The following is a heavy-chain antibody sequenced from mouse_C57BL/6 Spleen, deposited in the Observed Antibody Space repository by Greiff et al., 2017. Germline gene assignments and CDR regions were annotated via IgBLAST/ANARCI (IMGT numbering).Heavy chain of an antibody. Sequence: QVQLLQPGAELVKPGASVKMSCKASGYTFTSYWITWVKQRPGQGLEWIGDIYPGSGSTTSNEKFKSKATLTVDTSSSTAYMQLSSLTSEDAAVYYCARRPAGDRSFDYWGQGTTLTVSS. CDR2: IYPGSGST. V-gene: IGHV1-55*01. D-gene: IGHD3-3*01. J-gene: IGHJ2*01. CDR1: GYTFTSYW. CDR3: ARRPAGDRSFDY.